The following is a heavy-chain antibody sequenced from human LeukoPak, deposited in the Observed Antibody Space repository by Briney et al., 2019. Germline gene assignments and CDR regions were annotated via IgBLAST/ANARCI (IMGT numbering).Heavy chain of an antibody. CDR3: ARYKSQDSSGYSDYFDY. J-gene: IGHJ4*02. CDR2: IYSGGST. D-gene: IGHD3-22*01. CDR1: GFTVSSNY. Sequence: GGSLRLSCAAPGFTVSSNYMSWVRQAPGKGLEWVSVIYSGGSTYYADSVKGRFTISRDNSKNTLYLQMNSLRAEDTAVYYCARYKSQDSSGYSDYFDYRGQGTLVTVSS. V-gene: IGHV3-66*01.